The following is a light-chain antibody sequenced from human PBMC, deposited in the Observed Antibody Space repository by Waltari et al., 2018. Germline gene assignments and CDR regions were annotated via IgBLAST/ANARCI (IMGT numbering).Light chain of an antibody. CDR1: QSVSSN. CDR2: GAS. V-gene: IGKV3-15*01. J-gene: IGKJ1*01. CDR3: QQYNNWPWGWT. Sequence: EIVMTQSPATLSVSPGERATLSCRASQSVSSNLAWYQQKPGQAPRLPIYGASTRATGIPARFSGSGSGTEFTLTISSLQSEDFAVYYCQQYNNWPWGWTFGQGTKVEIK.